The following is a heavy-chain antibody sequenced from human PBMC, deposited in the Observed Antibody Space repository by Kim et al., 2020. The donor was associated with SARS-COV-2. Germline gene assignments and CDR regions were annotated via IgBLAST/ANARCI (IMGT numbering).Heavy chain of an antibody. J-gene: IGHJ4*02. CDR1: GFTFRNYW. D-gene: IGHD5-18*01. Sequence: GGSLRLSCAASGFTFRNYWAHWVRQGPGKGLVWVSRINSDGSNTNYADSVKGRFTISRDNAKNTVDLQMNSLTAEDTAVYYCARGYTAVDLWGQGTLVT. CDR2: INSDGSNT. V-gene: IGHV3-74*01. CDR3: ARGYTAVDL.